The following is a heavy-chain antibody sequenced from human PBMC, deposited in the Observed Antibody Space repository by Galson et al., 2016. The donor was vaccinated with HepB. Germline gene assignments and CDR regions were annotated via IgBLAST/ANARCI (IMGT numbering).Heavy chain of an antibody. V-gene: IGHV4-59*01. CDR3: AGLYGSGNYHWFDP. D-gene: IGHD3-10*01. Sequence: SETLSLTCTVYGPSMRTYSWAWIRHSPGKGLEWIGSFHFNGNTNYNPSLKSRVAMSVDTSKGNFSLTLTSVTAADSAVYYCAGLYGSGNYHWFDPWGQGTLVTVSS. J-gene: IGHJ5*02. CDR1: GPSMRTYS. CDR2: FHFNGNT.